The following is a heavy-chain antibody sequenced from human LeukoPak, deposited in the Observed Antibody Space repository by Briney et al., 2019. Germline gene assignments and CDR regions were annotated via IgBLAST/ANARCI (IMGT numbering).Heavy chain of an antibody. V-gene: IGHV3-21*01. D-gene: IGHD3-22*01. Sequence: GGSLRLSCAASGFTFRSYSMNWVRQAPGKGLEWVSSISPDARFIYYADSLKGRFTVSRDNSKNTLYLQMNSLRAEDTAVYYCVRDDDRPDNGLDYWGQGTLVTVSS. J-gene: IGHJ4*02. CDR3: VRDDDRPDNGLDY. CDR2: ISPDARFI. CDR1: GFTFRSYS.